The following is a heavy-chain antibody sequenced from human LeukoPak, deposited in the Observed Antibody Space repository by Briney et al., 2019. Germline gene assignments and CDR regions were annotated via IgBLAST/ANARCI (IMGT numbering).Heavy chain of an antibody. CDR2: ISVYNGNT. V-gene: IGHV1-18*01. J-gene: IGHJ4*02. Sequence: ASVKVSCKASGYTFTSYDINWVRQATGQGLEWMGWISVYNGNTNYAQKFQGRVTMTTDTSTSTAYMELRSLRSDDTAVYYCARDFESGTYYLDYWGQGTLVTVSS. D-gene: IGHD1-26*01. CDR3: ARDFESGTYYLDY. CDR1: GYTFTSYD.